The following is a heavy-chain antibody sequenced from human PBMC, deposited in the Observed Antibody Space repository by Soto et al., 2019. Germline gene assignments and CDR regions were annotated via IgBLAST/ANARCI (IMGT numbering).Heavy chain of an antibody. CDR2: ISGGGSNK. V-gene: IGHV3-30-3*02. Sequence: GGSLRLSCAASGFTFSSYAMHWVRQAPGKGLEWVAVISGGGSNKYYAGSVKGRFTVSRDNSRNTLYLQMNSLRAEDTAVYYCAKTDGSSGWGLDYWGQGTLVTAPQ. D-gene: IGHD6-19*01. CDR1: GFTFSSYA. J-gene: IGHJ4*02. CDR3: AKTDGSSGWGLDY.